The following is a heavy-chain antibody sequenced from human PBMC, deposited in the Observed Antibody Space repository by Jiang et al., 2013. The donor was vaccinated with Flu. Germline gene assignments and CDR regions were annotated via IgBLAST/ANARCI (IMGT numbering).Heavy chain of an antibody. D-gene: IGHD1-14*01. Sequence: VQLLESGGGLVQPGGSLRLSCAASGFTFSSYAMTWVRQAPGQGLEWVSRITDNGSKAYYADSVKGRFTISRDNSQNTLYLQMISLRAEDTAVYYCAKAIFDTNHGETFDYWGQGTLVTVSS. CDR3: AKAIFDTNHGETFDY. CDR2: ITDNGSKA. J-gene: IGHJ4*02. V-gene: IGHV3-23*01. CDR1: GFTFSSYA.